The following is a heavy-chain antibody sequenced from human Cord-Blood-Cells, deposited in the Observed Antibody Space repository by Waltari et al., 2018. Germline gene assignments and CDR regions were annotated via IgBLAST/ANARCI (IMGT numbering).Heavy chain of an antibody. CDR1: GYSFTSYW. CDR2: IYPGDSDT. V-gene: IGHV5-51*01. D-gene: IGHD2-2*01. J-gene: IGHJ4*02. CDR3: ARLVGYCSSTSCYYFDY. Sequence: EVQLVQSGAEVKKPGESLKISCKGSGYSFTSYWIGWVRQIPGKGLEWMGIIYPGDSDTRYSPSFQGQVTISADKSISTAYLQWSSLKASDTAMYYCARLVGYCSSTSCYYFDYWGQGTLVTVSS.